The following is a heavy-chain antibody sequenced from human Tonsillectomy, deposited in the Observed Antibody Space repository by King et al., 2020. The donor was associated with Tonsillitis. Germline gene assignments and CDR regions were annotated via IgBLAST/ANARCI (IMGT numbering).Heavy chain of an antibody. V-gene: IGHV3-23*04. D-gene: IGHD2-2*01. J-gene: IGHJ4*02. CDR3: AEGGCSSTSCYYDCDY. CDR1: GFTFSSYA. CDR2: ISGSGGST. Sequence: VQLVESGGGLVQPGGSLRLSCAASGFTFSSYAMSWVRQAPGKGLEWVSAISGSGGSTYYADSVKGRFTISRDNSKNTLYLQMNSLRAEDTAVYYCAEGGCSSTSCYYDCDYWGQGTLVTVSS.